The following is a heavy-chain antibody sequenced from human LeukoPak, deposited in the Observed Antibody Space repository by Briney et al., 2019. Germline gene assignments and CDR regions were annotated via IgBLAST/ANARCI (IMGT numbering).Heavy chain of an antibody. J-gene: IGHJ4*02. CDR1: GFTFRSYA. V-gene: IGHV3-64*01. Sequence: PGGSLRLSCAASGFTFRSYAMHWVRQAPGKGLEYVSAISSDGRITYYANSVKGRFTISRDNSKNTLYLQMGSLRAEDMAVYYCARVSAWYWFDNWGQGTLVTVSS. CDR3: ARVSAWYWFDN. CDR2: ISSDGRIT. D-gene: IGHD6-19*01.